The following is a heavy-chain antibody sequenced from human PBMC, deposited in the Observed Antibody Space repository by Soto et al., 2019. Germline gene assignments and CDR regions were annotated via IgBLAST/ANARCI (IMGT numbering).Heavy chain of an antibody. CDR1: GGTFSSYA. Sequence: ASVKVSCKASGGTFSSYAISWVRQAPGQGLEWMGWINAGNGNTKYSQKFQGRVTITRDTSASTAYMELSSLRSEDTAVYYCARDRGSILTGYYNGAVVYWGQGTLVTVSS. CDR2: INAGNGNT. V-gene: IGHV1-3*01. CDR3: ARDRGSILTGYYNGAVVY. D-gene: IGHD3-9*01. J-gene: IGHJ4*02.